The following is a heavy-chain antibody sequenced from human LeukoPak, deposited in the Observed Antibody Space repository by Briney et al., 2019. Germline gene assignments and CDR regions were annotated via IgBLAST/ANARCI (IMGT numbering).Heavy chain of an antibody. CDR3: ARVSSSWRFDP. Sequence: ASVKVSCKASGYTFISYDINWVRQAPGQGLEWMGWISPNSGGTNYAQKFQGRVTMTRDTSISTAYMELSRLRSDDTAVYYCARVSSSWRFDPWGQGTLVTVSS. CDR2: ISPNSGGT. J-gene: IGHJ5*02. D-gene: IGHD6-13*01. CDR1: GYTFISYD. V-gene: IGHV1-2*02.